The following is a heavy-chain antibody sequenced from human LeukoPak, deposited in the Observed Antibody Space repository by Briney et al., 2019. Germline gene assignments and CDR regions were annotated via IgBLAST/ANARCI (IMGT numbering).Heavy chain of an antibody. V-gene: IGHV3-33*01. D-gene: IGHD2-2*01. CDR3: ARDGGYCSSTSCYFFDY. J-gene: IGHJ4*02. CDR1: GFTFSSYG. Sequence: GGSLRLSCAASGFTFSSYGMHWVRQAPGKGLEWVAVIWYDGSNKYYADSVKGRFTISRDNSKNTLYLQMNSLRAEDTAVYYCARDGGYCSSTSCYFFDYWGQGTLVTVSS. CDR2: IWYDGSNK.